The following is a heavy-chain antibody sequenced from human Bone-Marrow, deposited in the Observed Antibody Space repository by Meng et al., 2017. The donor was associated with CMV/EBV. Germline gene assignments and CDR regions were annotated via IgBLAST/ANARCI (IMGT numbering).Heavy chain of an antibody. CDR1: GFSLSTSGVG. CDR2: IYWDGDK. CDR3: AHRPTEGLFDY. Sequence: QITLKESGPTLVNPTQTLTLTCTFSGFSLSTSGVGVGWIRQPPGKALEWLALIYWDGDKRYSPSLKSRLTITKDTSNNQVVLTMTNMGPVDTATYFCAHRPTEGLFDYWGQGTLVTVSS. J-gene: IGHJ4*02. V-gene: IGHV2-5*02.